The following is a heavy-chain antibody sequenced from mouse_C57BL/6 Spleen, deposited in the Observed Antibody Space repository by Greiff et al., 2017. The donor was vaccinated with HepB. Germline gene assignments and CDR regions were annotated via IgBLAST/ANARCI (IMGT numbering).Heavy chain of an antibody. CDR1: GYTFTSYW. Sequence: QVQLQQSGAELVKPGASVKLSCKASGYTFTSYWMHWVKQRPGQGLEWIGMIHPNSGSTNYNEKFKSKATLTVDKSSSTAYMQLSSLTSEDSAVYYCARGGIYYGNYVYFDYWGQGTTLTVSS. J-gene: IGHJ2*01. CDR2: IHPNSGST. V-gene: IGHV1-64*01. CDR3: ARGGIYYGNYVYFDY. D-gene: IGHD2-1*01.